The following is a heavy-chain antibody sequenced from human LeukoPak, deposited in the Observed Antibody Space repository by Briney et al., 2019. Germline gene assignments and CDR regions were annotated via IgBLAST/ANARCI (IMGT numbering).Heavy chain of an antibody. D-gene: IGHD3-10*01. CDR2: IYYSGST. V-gene: IGHV4-59*01. Sequence: PSETLSLTCTVSGGSISSYYWSWIRQPPGKGLEWIGYIYYSGSTNYNPSLKSRVTISVDTSKNQFSLKLSSVTAADTAVYYCARAPAPPLLWFGDRVAWFDPWGQGTLATVSS. J-gene: IGHJ5*02. CDR1: GGSISSYY. CDR3: ARAPAPPLLWFGDRVAWFDP.